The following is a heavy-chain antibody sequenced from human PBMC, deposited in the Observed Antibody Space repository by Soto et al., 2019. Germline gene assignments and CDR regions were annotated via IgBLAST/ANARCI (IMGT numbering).Heavy chain of an antibody. V-gene: IGHV2-26*01. CDR3: AWIVGAMAYDP. D-gene: IGHD1-26*01. Sequence: QVTLKESGPVLVKPTETLTLTCTVSGFSLSNARMGVSWIRQPPGKALEWLAHIFSNDEKYYSTSLKSRLTISKDTSKSQVVLTMTNMDPVDTATYYCAWIVGAMAYDPWGQGTLVTVSS. J-gene: IGHJ5*02. CDR1: GFSLSNARMG. CDR2: IFSNDEK.